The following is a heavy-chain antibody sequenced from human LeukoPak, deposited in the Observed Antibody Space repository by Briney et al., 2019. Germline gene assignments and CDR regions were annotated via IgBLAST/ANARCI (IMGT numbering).Heavy chain of an antibody. CDR3: SRGLRDGYSNCWYFDL. CDR2: IFSGGTT. D-gene: IGHD4-11*01. J-gene: IGHJ2*01. V-gene: IGHV3-66*01. CDR1: GFTVSSNY. Sequence: GGSLRLSCAASGFTVSSNYMNWVRQAPGKGLEWVSVIFSGGTTLYADSVKGRFTISRDNSKNTLYLQMNSLRAEDTAVYYCSRGLRDGYSNCWYFDLWGRGTLVTVSS.